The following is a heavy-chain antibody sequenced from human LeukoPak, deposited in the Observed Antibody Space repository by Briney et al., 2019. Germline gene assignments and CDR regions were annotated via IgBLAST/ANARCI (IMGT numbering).Heavy chain of an antibody. J-gene: IGHJ4*02. Sequence: KTSETLSLTCTVSGGSISSYYWSWIRQPPGKGLEWIGEINHSGSTNYNPSLKSRVTISVDTSKNQFSLKLSSVTAADTAVYYCASQVGAKADYWGQGTLVTVSS. D-gene: IGHD1-26*01. CDR1: GGSISSYY. CDR2: INHSGST. V-gene: IGHV4-34*01. CDR3: ASQVGAKADY.